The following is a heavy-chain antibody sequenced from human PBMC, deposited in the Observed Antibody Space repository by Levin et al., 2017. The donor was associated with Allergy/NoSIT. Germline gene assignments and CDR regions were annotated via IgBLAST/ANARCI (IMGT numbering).Heavy chain of an antibody. Sequence: GESLKISCAASGFTFSSYAMHWVRQAPGKGLEWVAVISYDGSNKYYADSVKGRFTISRDNSKNTLYLQMNSLRAEDTAVYYCARDQKAEPYGTTQSYSSGWYLFDYWGQGTLVTVSS. D-gene: IGHD6-19*01. CDR1: GFTFSSYA. V-gene: IGHV3-30-3*01. J-gene: IGHJ4*02. CDR2: ISYDGSNK. CDR3: ARDQKAEPYGTTQSYSSGWYLFDY.